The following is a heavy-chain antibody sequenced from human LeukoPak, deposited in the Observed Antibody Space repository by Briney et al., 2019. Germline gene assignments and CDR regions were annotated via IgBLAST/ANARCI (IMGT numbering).Heavy chain of an antibody. Sequence: GGSLRLSCAASGFTFSTQWMTWVRQAPGKGLEWVADINQGGTEKYYVDSVKGRFTISRDNAENSLYLQMNSLRAEDTAVYYCARGSLVHYYGSGSYRIRAGFDSWGQGTLVTVSS. CDR2: INQGGTEK. CDR1: GFTFSTQW. V-gene: IGHV3-7*01. J-gene: IGHJ4*02. D-gene: IGHD3-10*01. CDR3: ARGSLVHYYGSGSYRIRAGFDS.